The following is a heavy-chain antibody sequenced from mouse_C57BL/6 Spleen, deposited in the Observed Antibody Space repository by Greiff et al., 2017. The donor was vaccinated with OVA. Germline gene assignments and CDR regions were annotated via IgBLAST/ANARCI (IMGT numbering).Heavy chain of an antibody. Sequence: VKLQQPGTELVKPGASVKLSCKASGYTFTSYWMHWVKQRPGQGLEWIGNINPSNGGTNYNEKFKSKATLTVDKSSSTAYMQLSSLTSEYSAVYYCAREDYDLYYAMDYWGQGTSVTVSS. V-gene: IGHV1-53*01. D-gene: IGHD2-4*01. CDR2: INPSNGGT. CDR1: GYTFTSYW. CDR3: AREDYDLYYAMDY. J-gene: IGHJ4*01.